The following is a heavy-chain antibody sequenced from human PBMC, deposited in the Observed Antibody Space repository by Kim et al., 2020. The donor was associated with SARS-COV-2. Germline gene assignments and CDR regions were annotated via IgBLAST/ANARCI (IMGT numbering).Heavy chain of an antibody. Sequence: GGSLRLSCAASGFTFSSYGMHWVRQAPGKGLEWVAVIWYDGSNKYYADSVKGRFTISRDNSKNTLYLQMNSLRAEDTAVYYCARGEGDYYYYYGMDVWGQGTTVTVSS. CDR2: IWYDGSNK. V-gene: IGHV3-33*01. CDR1: GFTFSSYG. CDR3: ARGEGDYYYYYGMDV. J-gene: IGHJ6*02. D-gene: IGHD2-21*02.